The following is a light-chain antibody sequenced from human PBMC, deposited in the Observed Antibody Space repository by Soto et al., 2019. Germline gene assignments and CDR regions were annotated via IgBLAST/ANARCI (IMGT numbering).Light chain of an antibody. CDR1: QSISSW. J-gene: IGKJ2*01. Sequence: DIQMTQSPSTLSASVGDRVTITCRASQSISSWLAWYQQKPGKAPKLLIYKAYSLESGVPSRFSGSGSWPDFTLTIRSLQPDYFATYYCQQYNSSPYTFGQGTKLE. CDR2: KAY. V-gene: IGKV1-5*03. CDR3: QQYNSSPYT.